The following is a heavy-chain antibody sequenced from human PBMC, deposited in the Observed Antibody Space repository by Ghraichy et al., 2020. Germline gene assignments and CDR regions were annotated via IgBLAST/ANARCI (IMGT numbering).Heavy chain of an antibody. V-gene: IGHV4-4*02. CDR2: IYHSGST. Sequence: SETLSLTCAVSGGSISSSNWWSWVRQPPGKGLEWIGEIYHSGSTNYNPSLKSRVTISVDKSKNQFSLKLSSVTAADTAVYYCASRGNYYGSGSYQNHDYWGQGTLVTVSS. CDR1: GGSISSSNW. J-gene: IGHJ4*02. D-gene: IGHD3-10*01. CDR3: ASRGNYYGSGSYQNHDY.